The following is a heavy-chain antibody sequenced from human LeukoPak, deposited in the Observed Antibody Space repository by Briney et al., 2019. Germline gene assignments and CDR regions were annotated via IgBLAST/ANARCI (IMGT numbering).Heavy chain of an antibody. V-gene: IGHV3-21*01. Sequence: PGGSLRLSCAASGFTFSSYSMNWVRQAPGKGLEWVSSISSSSSYIYYADSVKGRFTISRDNAKNSLYLQMNSLRAEDTAVYYCARTLLNYYDSSGYFPAPDYWGQGTLVTVSS. CDR2: ISSSSSYI. CDR1: GFTFSSYS. CDR3: ARTLLNYYDSSGYFPAPDY. D-gene: IGHD3-22*01. J-gene: IGHJ4*02.